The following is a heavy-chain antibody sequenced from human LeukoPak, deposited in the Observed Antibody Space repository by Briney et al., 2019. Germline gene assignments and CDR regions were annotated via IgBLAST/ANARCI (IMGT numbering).Heavy chain of an antibody. Sequence: SETLSLTCTVSGGSISSYYWSWVRQPPGKGLEWIGSIYYSGSTYYNPSLKSRVTISVDTSKNQFALKLSSVTAADTAVYYCARDRSYYFDYWGQGTLVTV. CDR3: ARDRSYYFDY. CDR1: GGSISSYY. V-gene: IGHV4-59*05. CDR2: IYYSGST. J-gene: IGHJ4*02. D-gene: IGHD1-14*01.